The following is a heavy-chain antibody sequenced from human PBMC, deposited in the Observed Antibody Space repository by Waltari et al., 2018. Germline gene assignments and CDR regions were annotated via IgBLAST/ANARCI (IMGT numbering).Heavy chain of an antibody. Sequence: EVQLVESGGGLIQPGGSLRLSCAVSGFTVSHNYMSWVRQAPGKGLEWVSVIYTVCSTFSADSVRGRFTISRDNSMNTLFLQMNSLRGEDTAVYYCARGHTISGGDYMDVWGKGTTVIVSS. CDR1: GFTVSHNY. D-gene: IGHD3-3*01. CDR3: ARGHTISGGDYMDV. V-gene: IGHV3-53*01. CDR2: IYTVCST. J-gene: IGHJ6*03.